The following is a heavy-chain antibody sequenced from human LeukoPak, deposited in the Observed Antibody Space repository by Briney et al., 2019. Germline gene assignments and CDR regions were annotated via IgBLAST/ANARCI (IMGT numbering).Heavy chain of an antibody. V-gene: IGHV4-59*08. D-gene: IGHD3/OR15-3a*01. CDR2: IYYSGST. CDR3: ARQTGSGLFILP. CDR1: GGSISSYY. J-gene: IGHJ4*02. Sequence: SETLSLTCTVSGGSISSYYWSWIRQPPGKGLEWIGYIYYSGSTNYNPSLKSRVTISVDTSKDQFSLRLTSVTAADTAVYYCARQTGSGLFILPGGQGTLVTVSS.